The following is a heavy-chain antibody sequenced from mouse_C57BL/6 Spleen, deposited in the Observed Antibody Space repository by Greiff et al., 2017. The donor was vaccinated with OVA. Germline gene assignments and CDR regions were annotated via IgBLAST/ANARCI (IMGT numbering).Heavy chain of an antibody. CDR3: AREGDSSGYFDY. V-gene: IGHV5-4*01. Sequence: EVKLMESGGGLVKPGGSLKLSCAASGFTFSSYAMSWVRQTPEKRLEWVATISDGGSYTYYPDNVKGRFTISRDNAKNNLYLQMSHLKSEDTAMYYCAREGDSSGYFDYWGQGTTLTVSS. D-gene: IGHD3-2*02. J-gene: IGHJ2*01. CDR1: GFTFSSYA. CDR2: ISDGGSYT.